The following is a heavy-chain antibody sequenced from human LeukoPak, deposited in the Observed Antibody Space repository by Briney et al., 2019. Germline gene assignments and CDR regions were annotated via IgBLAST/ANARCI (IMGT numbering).Heavy chain of an antibody. D-gene: IGHD4-17*01. CDR2: ISSSSSTI. Sequence: PGGSLRLSCAASGFTFSSYSMNWVRQAPGKGLEWVSYISSSSSTIYYADSVKGRFTISRDNAKNSLYLQMNSLRADDTAVYYCATQPESYGDSASYFHHWGQGTLVTVSS. CDR1: GFTFSSYS. CDR3: ATQPESYGDSASYFHH. J-gene: IGHJ1*01. V-gene: IGHV3-48*01.